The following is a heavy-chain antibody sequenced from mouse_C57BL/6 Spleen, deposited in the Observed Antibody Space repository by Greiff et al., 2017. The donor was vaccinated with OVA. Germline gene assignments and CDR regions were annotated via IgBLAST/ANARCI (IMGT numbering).Heavy chain of an antibody. CDR2: INPNNGGT. J-gene: IGHJ2*01. V-gene: IGHV1-26*01. D-gene: IGHD1-1*01. CDR1: GYTFTDYY. CDR3: ARGDYYGSIDY. Sequence: VQLQQSGPELVKPGASVKISCKASGYTFTDYYMNWVKQSLGKSLEWIGDINPNNGGTSYNQKFKGKATLTVDKSSSTAYMELRSLTSEDSAVYYCARGDYYGSIDYWGQGTTLTVSS.